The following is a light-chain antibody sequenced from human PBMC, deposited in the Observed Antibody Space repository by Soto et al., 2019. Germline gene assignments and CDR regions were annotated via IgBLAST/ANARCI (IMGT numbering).Light chain of an antibody. CDR2: DAS. CDR3: QQRNDWPPT. V-gene: IGKV3-11*01. CDR1: QSVTSS. J-gene: IGKJ5*01. Sequence: EIVLTQSPATLSLSPGDRATLSCRTSQSVTSSLAWYQQKPGQAPRLLIYDASNRATGIPARFGGSGSGTDFTLTISSLEAEDFAVCYCQQRNDWPPTFGQGTRLEI.